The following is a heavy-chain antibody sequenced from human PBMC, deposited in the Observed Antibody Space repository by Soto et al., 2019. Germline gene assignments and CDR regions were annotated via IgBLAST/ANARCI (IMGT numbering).Heavy chain of an antibody. CDR3: ARDLSYGDPQGYYYGMDV. V-gene: IGHV1-18*01. CDR1: GYTYTNYG. J-gene: IGHJ6*02. Sequence: QVQLVQSGAEVKKPGASVKVSCKASGYTYTNYGISWVRQAPGQGLEWMGWISAYNGNTNYAQKLQGRVTMTTDTSTSTAYMELRSLRSDDTAVYYCARDLSYGDPQGYYYGMDVWGQGTTVTVSS. CDR2: ISAYNGNT. D-gene: IGHD4-17*01.